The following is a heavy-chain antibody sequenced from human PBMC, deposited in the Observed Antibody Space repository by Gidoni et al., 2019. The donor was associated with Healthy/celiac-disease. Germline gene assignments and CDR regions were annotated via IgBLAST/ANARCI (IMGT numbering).Heavy chain of an antibody. Sequence: QVQLQQWGAGLLKPSETLSLTCAVYGGSFSGYYWSWIRQPPGKGLEWIGEINHSGSTNYNPSLKSRVTRSVDTSKNQFSLKLSSVTAADTAVYYCARGRGVYYDSSGFLDYWGQGTLVTVSS. J-gene: IGHJ4*02. D-gene: IGHD3-22*01. CDR3: ARGRGVYYDSSGFLDY. CDR1: GGSFSGYY. CDR2: INHSGST. V-gene: IGHV4-34*01.